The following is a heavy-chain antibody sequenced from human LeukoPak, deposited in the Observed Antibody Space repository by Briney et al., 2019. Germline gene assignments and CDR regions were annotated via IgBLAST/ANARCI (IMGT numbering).Heavy chain of an antibody. Sequence: PGGSLRLSCEVSGFTFSTYWMTRVRQAPGKGLEWVANIKEDGSEKYYVDSVKGRFTISRGNAKISLYLQMNSLRPEDTAVYYCAKDQGYSYGYVSYWGQGTLVTVSS. D-gene: IGHD5-18*01. CDR3: AKDQGYSYGYVSY. CDR1: GFTFSTYW. CDR2: IKEDGSEK. V-gene: IGHV3-7*01. J-gene: IGHJ4*02.